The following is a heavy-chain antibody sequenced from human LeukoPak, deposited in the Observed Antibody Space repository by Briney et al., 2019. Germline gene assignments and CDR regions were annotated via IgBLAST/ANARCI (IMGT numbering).Heavy chain of an antibody. CDR2: ISGDGGAT. J-gene: IGHJ4*02. CDR3: AKGGYTYGGRLFDY. V-gene: IGHV3-43*02. D-gene: IGHD5-18*01. Sequence: PGGSLRLSCAASGFTFDDYVMHWVRQAPGKGLEWVSFISGDGGATYYADSAKGRFTISRDNGRKSLYLQMDSLRTEDTALYYCAKGGYTYGGRLFDYWGQGTLVPVTS. CDR1: GFTFDDYV.